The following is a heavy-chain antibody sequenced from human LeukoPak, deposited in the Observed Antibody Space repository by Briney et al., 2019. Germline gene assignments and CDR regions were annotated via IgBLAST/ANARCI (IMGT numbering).Heavy chain of an antibody. Sequence: GGSLRLSCAASGFTFSSYSINWVRQAPGKGLEWVSSISSSSSYIYYADSVKGRFTISRDNAKNSLYLQMNSLRAEDTAVYYCARRVGYYTPFDYWGQGTLVTVSS. J-gene: IGHJ4*02. D-gene: IGHD3-3*01. CDR3: ARRVGYYTPFDY. CDR1: GFTFSSYS. V-gene: IGHV3-21*04. CDR2: ISSSSSYI.